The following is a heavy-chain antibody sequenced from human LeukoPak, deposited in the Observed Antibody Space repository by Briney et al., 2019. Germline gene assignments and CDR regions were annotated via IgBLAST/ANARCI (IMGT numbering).Heavy chain of an antibody. Sequence: GASVKVSCKASGYTFISYGITWVRQAPGQGLEWMGWIGRNNGNTKFAQKFQGRVTMTTDTSTATAYMELRSPRSDGTAVYFCARDRGDYYFDYWGQGTLVSVSS. J-gene: IGHJ4*02. CDR3: ARDRGDYYFDY. V-gene: IGHV1-18*01. CDR2: IGRNNGNT. CDR1: GYTFISYG. D-gene: IGHD6-25*01.